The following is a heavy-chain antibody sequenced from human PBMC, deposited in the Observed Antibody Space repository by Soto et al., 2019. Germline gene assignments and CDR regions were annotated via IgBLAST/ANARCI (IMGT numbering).Heavy chain of an antibody. CDR2: IKSKTDGGTT. D-gene: IGHD3-16*01. Sequence: GGSLRLSCAASGFTFSNAWMSWVRQAPGKGLEWVGRIKSKTDGGTTDYAAPVKGRFTISRDDSKNTLYLQMNSLKTEDTAGYYGATKNPKEGGPPLDYWGQGTLVTVSS. V-gene: IGHV3-15*01. CDR1: GFTFSNAW. J-gene: IGHJ4*02. CDR3: ATKNPKEGGPPLDY.